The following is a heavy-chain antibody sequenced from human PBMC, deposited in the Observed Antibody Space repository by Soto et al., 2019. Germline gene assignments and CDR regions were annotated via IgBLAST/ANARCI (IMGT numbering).Heavy chain of an antibody. V-gene: IGHV3-7*03. J-gene: IGHJ6*04. CDR2: IKEDGSEK. CDR3: TRKRFGMDF. Sequence: GGSLRLSCAASGFAFSSSWLSWVRQAPGKGLEWVANIKEDGSEKDYVDPVKGRFTITRDNAKNSLYLQMNNLRAEDTAAYFCTRKRFGMDFWGKGTTVTVSS. CDR1: GFAFSSSW.